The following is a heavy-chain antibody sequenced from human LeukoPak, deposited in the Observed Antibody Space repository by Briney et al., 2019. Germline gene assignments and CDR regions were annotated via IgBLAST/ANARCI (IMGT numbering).Heavy chain of an antibody. J-gene: IGHJ3*01. CDR3: AKGWFVQYVPPVV. V-gene: IGHV3-23*01. Sequence: QPGGSLRLSCAASGFTFSSYAMSWVRQAPGKGLEWVSAINGSGGSTYYADSVKGRFTISRDNSKNTLYLQMNSLRAEDTAVYYCAKGWFVQYVPPVVWGQGTMVTVSS. D-gene: IGHD3-10*01. CDR2: INGSGGST. CDR1: GFTFSSYA.